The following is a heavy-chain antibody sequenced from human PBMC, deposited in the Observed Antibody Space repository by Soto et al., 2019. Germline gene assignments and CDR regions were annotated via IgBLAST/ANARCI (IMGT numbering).Heavy chain of an antibody. CDR2: IIPIFGTA. CDR1: GGTFSSYA. J-gene: IGHJ5*02. CDR3: ARTEPFITIFGVVTKESWFDP. Sequence: ASVKVSCKASGGTFSSYAISWVRQAPGQGLEWMGGIIPIFGTANYAQKFQGRVTITADKSTSTAYMELSSLRSEDTAVYYCARTEPFITIFGVVTKESWFDPWGQGTLVTVSS. V-gene: IGHV1-69*06. D-gene: IGHD3-3*01.